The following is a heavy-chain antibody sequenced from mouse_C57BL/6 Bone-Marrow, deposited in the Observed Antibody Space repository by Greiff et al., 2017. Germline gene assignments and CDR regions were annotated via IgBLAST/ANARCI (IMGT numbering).Heavy chain of an antibody. J-gene: IGHJ1*03. CDR1: GFSLTSYG. CDR2: IWGVGST. Sequence: VKLVESGPGLVAPSQSLSITCTVSGFSLTSYGVDWVRQSPGKGLEWLGVIWGVGSTNYNSALKSRLSISKDNSKSQVSLKMNRLQTDDTAMYYCARNWDWYFDVWGKGTTVTVSS. D-gene: IGHD4-1*01. CDR3: ARNWDWYFDV. V-gene: IGHV2-6*01.